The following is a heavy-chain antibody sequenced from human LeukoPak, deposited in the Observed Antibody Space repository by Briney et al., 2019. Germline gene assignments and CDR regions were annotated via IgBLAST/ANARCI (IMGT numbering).Heavy chain of an antibody. D-gene: IGHD3-22*01. CDR3: ARARDRSGYSLDAFDI. CDR2: IYYSGST. Sequence: SETLSLTCTVSGGSISSGGYYWSWIRQHPGKGLEWIGYIYYSGSTYYNPSLKSRVTISVDTSKNQFSLKLSSVTAADTAVYYCARARDRSGYSLDAFDIWGQGTMVTVSS. J-gene: IGHJ3*02. V-gene: IGHV4-31*03. CDR1: GGSISSGGYY.